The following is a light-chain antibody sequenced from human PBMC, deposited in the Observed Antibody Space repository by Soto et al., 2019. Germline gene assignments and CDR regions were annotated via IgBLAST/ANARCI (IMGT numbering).Light chain of an antibody. V-gene: IGKV1-5*03. Sequence: DIQLTQSPSPLSASVGDRVTITCRTSQSISSWLAWYQQKPGKAPKLLIYKASSLESGVPSRFSGSGSGTEFTLTISSLQPDDFATYYCQQYNTYSPMWTFGQGTKVEIK. J-gene: IGKJ1*01. CDR3: QQYNTYSPMWT. CDR1: QSISSW. CDR2: KAS.